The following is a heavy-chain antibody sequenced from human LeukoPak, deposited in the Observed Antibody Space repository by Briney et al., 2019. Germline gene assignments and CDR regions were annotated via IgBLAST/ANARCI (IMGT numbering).Heavy chain of an antibody. J-gene: IGHJ4*02. CDR1: GFTFSSYA. V-gene: IGHV3-23*01. CDR2: ISGGGGST. D-gene: IGHD3-22*01. Sequence: GGSLRLSCAASGFTFSSYAMAWVRQAPGKGLQWVSFISGGGGSTYYADSVKGRFTISRDNSKNTLYLEMKYLRADDTAIFYCAKELRNHNYYYDRSSCYHYWGQGTLVTVSS. CDR3: AKELRNHNYYYDRSSCYHY.